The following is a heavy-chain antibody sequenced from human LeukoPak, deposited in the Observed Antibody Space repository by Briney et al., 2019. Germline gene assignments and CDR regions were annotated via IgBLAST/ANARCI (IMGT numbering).Heavy chain of an antibody. V-gene: IGHV5-51*01. Sequence: GESLKISCKGSGYSFTNYWIGWVRQMPGKGLEWMGIIYPGDSDTRYSPSFQGQVTISAAKSISTAYLQWSSLKSSDTAMYYCARPAGITAAGPPAYWGQGTLVTVSS. CDR1: GYSFTNYW. CDR3: ARPAGITAAGPPAY. CDR2: IYPGDSDT. J-gene: IGHJ4*02. D-gene: IGHD6-13*01.